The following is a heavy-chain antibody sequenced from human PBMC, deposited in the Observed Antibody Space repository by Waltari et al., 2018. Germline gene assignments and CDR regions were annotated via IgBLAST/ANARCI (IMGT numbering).Heavy chain of an antibody. D-gene: IGHD3-16*01. V-gene: IGHV4-61*02. J-gene: IGHJ6*02. CDR2: RDSSGVT. CDR3: ARCRSVKGGVIDGVAYGSHV. CDR1: GGSISSGNFY. Sequence: QVQLQESGPGLVKPSQTLSLTCTVSGGSISSGNFYWHWIRQTAGKRLEWIGFRDSSGVTTSNPSTRRRVTISAEPFKNQFSLTLKALTAPDTAVYYCARCRSVKGGVIDGVAYGSHVWGPGTTVTVSS.